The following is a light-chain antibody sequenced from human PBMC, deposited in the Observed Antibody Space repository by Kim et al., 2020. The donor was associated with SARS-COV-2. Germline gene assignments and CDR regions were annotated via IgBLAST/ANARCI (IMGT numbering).Light chain of an antibody. CDR1: SGTIATNF. CDR3: QSYDSSGNQV. J-gene: IGLJ3*02. V-gene: IGLV6-57*04. CDR2: EDR. Sequence: NFMLTQPHSVSESPGKTVTISCTRSSGTIATNFVQWYQQRPGSAPTTVLYEDRHRPSGVPDRFSGSIDSSSNSASLTISGLKTEDEADYYCQSYDSSGNQVFGGGTKLTVL.